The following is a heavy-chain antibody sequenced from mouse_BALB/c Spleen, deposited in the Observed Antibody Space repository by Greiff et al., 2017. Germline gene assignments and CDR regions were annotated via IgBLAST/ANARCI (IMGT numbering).Heavy chain of an antibody. CDR3: ARDTTVVAPDY. CDR2: INPYNDGT. CDR1: GYTFTSYV. J-gene: IGHJ2*01. V-gene: IGHV1-14*01. D-gene: IGHD1-1*01. Sequence: EVKLLESGPELVKPGASVKMSCKASGYTFTSYVMHWVKQKPGQGLEWIGYINPYNDGTKYNEKFKGKATLTSDKSSSTAYMELSSLTSEDSAVYYCARDTTVVAPDYWGQGTTLTVSS.